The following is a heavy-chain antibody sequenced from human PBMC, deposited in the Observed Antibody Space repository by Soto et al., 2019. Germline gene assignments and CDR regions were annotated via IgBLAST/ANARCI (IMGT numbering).Heavy chain of an antibody. Sequence: QVQLVESGGGVVQPGGSLRLSCAASGFTFSIYGMNWVRQAPGKGLEWVAVISYDGSNKYYGESVKGRFTISRDNSKNSLPLKMNSLRAEDTAVYYCAKFGIADVFDIWGQGTMFTVSS. CDR2: ISYDGSNK. J-gene: IGHJ3*02. CDR1: GFTFSIYG. CDR3: AKFGIADVFDI. D-gene: IGHD6-13*01. V-gene: IGHV3-30*18.